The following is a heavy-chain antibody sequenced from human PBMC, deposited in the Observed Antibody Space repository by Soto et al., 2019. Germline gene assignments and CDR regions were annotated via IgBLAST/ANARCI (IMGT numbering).Heavy chain of an antibody. CDR1: GFTFSSYA. D-gene: IGHD6-19*01. CDR2: MSGTGGST. Sequence: EVQLLESGGCLVQPGRSLRLSCAASGFTFSSYAMNWVRQTPGKGLEWVSAMSGTGGSTYYADSVKGRFTISRDNSKNTLYLQMNSLRVEDTAVFYCEKAWFSSGWSPSDFDYWRQGTLVT. V-gene: IGHV3-23*01. CDR3: EKAWFSSGWSPSDFDY. J-gene: IGHJ4*02.